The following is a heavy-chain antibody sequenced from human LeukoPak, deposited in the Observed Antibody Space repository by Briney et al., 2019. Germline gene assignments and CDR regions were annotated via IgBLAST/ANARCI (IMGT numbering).Heavy chain of an antibody. V-gene: IGHV4-30-4*08. Sequence: LRLSCAASGFTFSDYYMSWIRQPPGKGLEWIGYIYYSGSTYYNPSLKSRVTISVDTSKNQFSLKLSSVTAADTAVYYCARGSLGVYGDYEQSPWFDPWGQGTLVTVSS. D-gene: IGHD4-17*01. J-gene: IGHJ5*02. CDR3: ARGSLGVYGDYEQSPWFDP. CDR1: GFTFSDYY. CDR2: IYYSGST.